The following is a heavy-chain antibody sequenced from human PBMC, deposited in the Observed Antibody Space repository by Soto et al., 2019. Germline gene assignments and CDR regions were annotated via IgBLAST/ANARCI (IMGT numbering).Heavy chain of an antibody. CDR1: GFTFSSYA. Sequence: PGGFLRLSCAAAGFTFSSYAMSWVRQAPGKGLEWVSAISGSGGSTYYADSVKGRFTISRDNSKNTLYLQMNSLRAEDTAVYYCAKKLEPIVVVPAAMTVDYWGQGTLVTVS. J-gene: IGHJ4*02. V-gene: IGHV3-23*01. CDR3: AKKLEPIVVVPAAMTVDY. CDR2: ISGSGGST. D-gene: IGHD2-2*01.